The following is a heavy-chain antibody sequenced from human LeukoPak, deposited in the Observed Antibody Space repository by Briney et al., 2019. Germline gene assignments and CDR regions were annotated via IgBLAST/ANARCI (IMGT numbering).Heavy chain of an antibody. CDR3: ARANEVGAFDI. V-gene: IGHV3-48*03. CDR1: GFTFSSYE. D-gene: IGHD4/OR15-4a*01. CDR2: ISSSGSTI. J-gene: IGHJ3*02. Sequence: GGSLRLSCAASGFTFSSYEMNWVRQAPGKGLERVSYISSSGSTIYYADSVKGRFTISRDNAKNSLYLQMNSLRAEDTAVYYCARANEVGAFDIWGQGTMVTVSS.